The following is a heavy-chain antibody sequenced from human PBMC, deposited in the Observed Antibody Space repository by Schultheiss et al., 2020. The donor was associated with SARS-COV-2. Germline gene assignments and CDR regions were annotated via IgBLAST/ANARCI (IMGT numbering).Heavy chain of an antibody. Sequence: SETLSLTCAVSGGSISSYYWSWIRQPPGKGLEWIGSIYHSGSTYYNPSLKSRVTISVDTSTNQFSLKLTSVTAADTAVYYCARDELGYCSGGSCPLYFDNWGQGTLVTVSS. V-gene: IGHV4-59*12. CDR3: ARDELGYCSGGSCPLYFDN. CDR1: GGSISSYY. D-gene: IGHD2-15*01. CDR2: IYHSGST. J-gene: IGHJ4*02.